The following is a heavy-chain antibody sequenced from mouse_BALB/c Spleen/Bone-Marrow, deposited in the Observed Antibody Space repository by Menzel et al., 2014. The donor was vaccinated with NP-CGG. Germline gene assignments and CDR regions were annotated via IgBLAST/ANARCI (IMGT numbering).Heavy chain of an antibody. CDR2: IRNKANGYTT. Sequence: EVQVVESGGGLVQPGGSLRLSRAPSGFTFTDYYMNWVRQPPGKALEWLGFIRNKANGYTTEFSASVKGRFTISRDNSQSILYLQMNTLRAEDSATYYCARDIGGITLDYWGQGTTLTVSS. V-gene: IGHV7-3*02. CDR3: ARDIGGITLDY. D-gene: IGHD1-1*01. J-gene: IGHJ2*01. CDR1: GFTFTDYY.